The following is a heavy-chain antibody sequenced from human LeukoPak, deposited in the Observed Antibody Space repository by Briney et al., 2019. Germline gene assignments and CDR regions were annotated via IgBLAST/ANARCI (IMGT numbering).Heavy chain of an antibody. CDR3: ARGRGVVTAI. CDR1: GGCFSGYY. CDR2: INHSGST. D-gene: IGHD2-21*02. J-gene: IGHJ4*02. Sequence: SETLSLTCAVYGGCFSGYYWSWIRQPPGKGLEWIGEINHSGSTNYNPSLKSRVTISVDTSKNQFSLKLSSVTAADTAVYYCARGRGVVTAIWGQGTLVTVPS. V-gene: IGHV4-34*01.